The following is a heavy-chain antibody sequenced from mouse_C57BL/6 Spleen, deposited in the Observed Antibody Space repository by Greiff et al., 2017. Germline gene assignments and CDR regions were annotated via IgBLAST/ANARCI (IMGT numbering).Heavy chain of an antibody. J-gene: IGHJ2*01. CDR3: AREVESYFDY. V-gene: IGHV2-9-1*01. CDR1: GFTLTSYA. Sequence: VQLMESGRGLVAPSKSLTITCTVSGFTLTSYAISWVRQPPGKGLEWLGVISTGGGTTYNPAPKSSLSISKNNSKSQVILKMNSLQTDDTARYYCAREVESYFDYWGQGTTLTVSS. CDR2: ISTGGGT.